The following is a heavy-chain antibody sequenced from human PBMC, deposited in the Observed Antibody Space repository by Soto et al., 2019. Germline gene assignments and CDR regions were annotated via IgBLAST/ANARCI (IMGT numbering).Heavy chain of an antibody. CDR1: GFTVSSNY. CDR3: ARDFVHGDHPEYFQH. Sequence: EVQLVESGGGLVQPGGSLRLSCAASGFTVSSNYMNWVRHAPGKGLEWVSVIYSGGSTYYADSVKGRFTISRANSKNTLSLQMNSLRAEDTAVYYCARDFVHGDHPEYFQHWGQGTLVTVSS. J-gene: IGHJ1*01. CDR2: IYSGGST. D-gene: IGHD4-17*01. V-gene: IGHV3-66*01.